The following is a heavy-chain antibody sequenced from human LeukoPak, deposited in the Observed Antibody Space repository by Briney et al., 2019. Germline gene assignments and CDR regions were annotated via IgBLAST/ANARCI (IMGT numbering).Heavy chain of an antibody. V-gene: IGHV1-2*02. J-gene: IGHJ4*02. Sequence: ASVKVSCKTSGYTFTGYHIHWVRQAPGQGLEWMGWINPNSGDTNYAQNFQGRVTMTRDTSISTAYMELSRLRSDDTVIYYCAKASLESGYDSTGLDYWGQGTLVTVSA. CDR3: AKASLESGYDSTGLDY. CDR1: GYTFTGYH. CDR2: INPNSGDT. D-gene: IGHD3-22*01.